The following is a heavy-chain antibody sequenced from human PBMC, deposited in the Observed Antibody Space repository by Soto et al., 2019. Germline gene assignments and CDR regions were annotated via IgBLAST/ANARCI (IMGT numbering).Heavy chain of an antibody. J-gene: IGHJ5*02. V-gene: IGHV1-8*01. CDR1: GYTFTRSD. CDR3: SCHVHRDHSTVRAPRSSDP. D-gene: IGHD2-15*01. Sequence: EKGACKACGYTFTRSDINCVLQAPGQGLEWVGWINPTSEYTAHAQKFQGRVTLTREISTATAYMELSSLTSEDTAVYFCSCHVHRDHSTVRAPRSSDP. CDR2: INPTSEYT.